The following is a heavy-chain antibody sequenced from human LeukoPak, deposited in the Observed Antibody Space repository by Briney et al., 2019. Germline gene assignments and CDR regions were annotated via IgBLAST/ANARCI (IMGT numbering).Heavy chain of an antibody. CDR1: VYLYSNQE. V-gene: IGHV3-48*03. CDR3: ASEDY. Sequence: GRSLGLLRASSVYLYSNQEMQGARRAPGKGLEWVSYISSSGSTIYYADSVKGRFTISRDNAKNSLYLQMNSLRAEDRAVYYCASEDYWGQGTLVTVSS. CDR2: ISSSGSTI. J-gene: IGHJ4*02.